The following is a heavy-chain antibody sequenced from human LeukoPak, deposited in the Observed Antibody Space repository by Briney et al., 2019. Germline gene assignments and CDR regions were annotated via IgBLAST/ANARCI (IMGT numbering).Heavy chain of an antibody. D-gene: IGHD2-15*01. CDR3: SREVLVAMHWFDP. J-gene: IGHJ5*02. CDR2: IRSKAYGGTI. CDR1: GFTFGDSA. V-gene: IGHV3-49*04. Sequence: GGSLRLSCSTSGFTFGDSAMSWVRQAPGKGLEWVGFIRSKAYGGTIEYAASVKGRFTISRDDSKSIAYLQMNSLKTEDTAVYYCSREVLVAMHWFDPWGQGTLVTVSS.